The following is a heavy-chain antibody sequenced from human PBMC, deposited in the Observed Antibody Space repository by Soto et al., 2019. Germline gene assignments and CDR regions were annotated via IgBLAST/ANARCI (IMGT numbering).Heavy chain of an antibody. D-gene: IGHD6-13*01. CDR1: GGTFSSYA. CDR2: IIPIFGTA. J-gene: IGHJ4*02. CDR3: ASGVIAGRMFDY. Sequence: QVQLVQSGAEVKKPGSSVKVSCKASGGTFSSYAISWVRQAPGQGLEWMGGIIPIFGTANYAQTFQGRVTITADKATSTGYTELSSLRSADTGVYFSASGVIAGRMFDYWGQGTPVSVSS. V-gene: IGHV1-69*06.